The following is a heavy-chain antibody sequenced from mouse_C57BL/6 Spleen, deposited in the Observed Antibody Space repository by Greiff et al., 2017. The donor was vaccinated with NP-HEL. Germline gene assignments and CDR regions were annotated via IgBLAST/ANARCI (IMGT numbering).Heavy chain of an antibody. D-gene: IGHD2-1*01. CDR1: GYTFTDYN. V-gene: IGHV1-22*01. Sequence: VQLQQSGPELVKPGASVKMSCKASGYTFTDYNMHWVKQSHGKSLEWIGYINPNNGGTSYNQKFKGKATLTVNKSSSTAYMELRSLTSEDSAVYYCARGGSYGNPYFDYWGQGTTLTVSS. J-gene: IGHJ2*01. CDR3: ARGGSYGNPYFDY. CDR2: INPNNGGT.